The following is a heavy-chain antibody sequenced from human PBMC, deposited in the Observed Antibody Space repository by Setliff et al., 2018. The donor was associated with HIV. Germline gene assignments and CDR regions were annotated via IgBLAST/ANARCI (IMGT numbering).Heavy chain of an antibody. J-gene: IGHJ5*02. CDR1: GYDVTRYW. Sequence: GESLKISCRASGYDVTRYWIGWVRQMPGQGLEWMGVIYPGDSDARYSPSFQGQVTLSADKPISTAYLQWSSLKASDTAMYYCARTDNKYYYGSGILVWWFDTWGQGTLVTVSS. D-gene: IGHD3-10*01. CDR3: ARTDNKYYYGSGILVWWFDT. CDR2: IYPGDSDA. V-gene: IGHV5-51*04.